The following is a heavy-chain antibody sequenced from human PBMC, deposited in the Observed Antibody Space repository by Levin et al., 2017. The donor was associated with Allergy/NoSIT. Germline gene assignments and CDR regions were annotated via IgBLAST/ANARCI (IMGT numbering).Heavy chain of an antibody. J-gene: IGHJ5*02. CDR2: ISYDGSNK. Sequence: PGGSLRLSCAASGFTFSSYAMHWVRQAPGKGLEWVAVISYDGSNKYYADSVKGRFTISRDNSKNTLYLQMNSLRAEDTAVYYCASYSVGYRSSIQWINWFDPWGQGTLVTVSS. CDR1: GFTFSSYA. CDR3: ASYSVGYRSSIQWINWFDP. D-gene: IGHD5-12*01. V-gene: IGHV3-30-3*01.